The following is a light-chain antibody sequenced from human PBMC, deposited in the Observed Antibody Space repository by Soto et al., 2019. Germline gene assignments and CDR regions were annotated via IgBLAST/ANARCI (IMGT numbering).Light chain of an antibody. J-gene: IGKJ1*01. Sequence: EIVLTQSPATLSLSPGERATLSCRASQSVSIFLTWYQQKPGQAPRLLIYGASNRATGIPDRFSGSGSGTDFTLTISRLEPEDFAVYYCQQYGSSGTFGQGTRWIS. CDR3: QQYGSSGT. CDR2: GAS. V-gene: IGKV3-20*01. CDR1: QSVSIF.